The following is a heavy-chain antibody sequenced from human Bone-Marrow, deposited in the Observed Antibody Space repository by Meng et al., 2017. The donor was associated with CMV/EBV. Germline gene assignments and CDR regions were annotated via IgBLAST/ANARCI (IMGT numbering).Heavy chain of an antibody. CDR2: IYYSGST. CDR3: ARALTLYYYDSSGYYGVGDGYYFDY. Sequence: LRLSCTVSGGSISSGGYYWSWIRQHPGKGLEWIGYIYYSGSTYYNPSLKSRVTISVDTSKNQFSLKLSSVTAADTAVYYCARALTLYYYDSSGYYGVGDGYYFDYWGQGNLVTVSS. V-gene: IGHV4-31*03. J-gene: IGHJ4*02. D-gene: IGHD3-22*01. CDR1: GGSISSGGYY.